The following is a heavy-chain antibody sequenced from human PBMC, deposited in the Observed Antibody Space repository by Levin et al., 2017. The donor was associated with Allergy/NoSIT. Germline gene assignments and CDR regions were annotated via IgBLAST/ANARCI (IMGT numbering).Heavy chain of an antibody. CDR3: ARVQVGEGYYYYGMDV. Sequence: GESLKISCAASGFTFSSYSMNWVRQAPGKGLEWVSSISSSSSYIYYADSVKGRFTISRDNAKNSLYLQMNSLRAEDTAVYYCARVQVGEGYYYYGMDVWGQGTTVTVSS. CDR2: ISSSSSYI. J-gene: IGHJ6*02. CDR1: GFTFSSYS. D-gene: IGHD3-16*01. V-gene: IGHV3-21*01.